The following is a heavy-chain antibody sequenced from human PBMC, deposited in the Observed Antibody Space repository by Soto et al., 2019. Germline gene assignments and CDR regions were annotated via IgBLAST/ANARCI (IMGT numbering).Heavy chain of an antibody. J-gene: IGHJ4*02. CDR1: GYTFTSYY. Sequence: ASVKVSCKSSGYTFTSYYMHWVRQAPGPGLEWLGVISPNGDTTSYAQMFQGRVTMTRDTSTSTDYMELSSLRSEDTAVYYCARLHSSSPTYYFDYWGQGNQVTVS. CDR3: ARLHSSSPTYYFDY. V-gene: IGHV1-46*01. CDR2: ISPNGDTT. D-gene: IGHD6-6*01.